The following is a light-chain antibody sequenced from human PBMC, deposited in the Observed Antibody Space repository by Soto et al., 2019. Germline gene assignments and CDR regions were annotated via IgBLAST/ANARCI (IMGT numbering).Light chain of an antibody. CDR1: QSVSRH. CDR3: QQRSNWLT. CDR2: DAS. V-gene: IGKV3-11*01. Sequence: EIVLTQSPATLSLSPGERATLSCRASQSVSRHLAWYQQKPGQAPRLLIYDASNRATGIPARFSGSGSGTDFTLTISTLDPEDSAVSYCQQRSNWLTFGGGTKVEIK. J-gene: IGKJ4*01.